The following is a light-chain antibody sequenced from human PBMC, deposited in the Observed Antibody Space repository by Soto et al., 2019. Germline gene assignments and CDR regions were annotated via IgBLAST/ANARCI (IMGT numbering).Light chain of an antibody. J-gene: IGKJ1*01. CDR3: QQFNSYST. CDR1: QSISTW. Sequence: DIQMTQSPSTLSASVGDRVTITCRASQSISTWLAWYQRKPGQAPKLLIFEASRLESRVPSRFSGSGSGTEFTLTISSLQPDDFGTYYCQQFNSYSTFGQGTKVEMK. V-gene: IGKV1-5*01. CDR2: EAS.